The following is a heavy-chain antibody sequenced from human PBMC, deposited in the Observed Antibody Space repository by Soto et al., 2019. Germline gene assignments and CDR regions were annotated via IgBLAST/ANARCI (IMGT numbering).Heavy chain of an antibody. CDR1: GYTFTNYD. J-gene: IGHJ4*02. CDR3: ARVYGDPDY. V-gene: IGHV1-8*01. CDR2: MNPKSGNT. D-gene: IGHD4-17*01. Sequence: ASVKVSCKTSGYTFTNYDINWVRQATGQGLEWMGWMNPKSGNTGYAQKFQGRVSMTMSASITTAYMELSSLRSEDTAIYYCARVYGDPDYWGQGTLITVSS.